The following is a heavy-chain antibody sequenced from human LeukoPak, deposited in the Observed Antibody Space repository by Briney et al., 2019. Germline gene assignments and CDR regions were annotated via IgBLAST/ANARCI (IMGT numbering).Heavy chain of an antibody. V-gene: IGHV4-30-2*01. CDR2: IYHSGST. J-gene: IGHJ5*02. D-gene: IGHD6-6*01. CDR3: ARMGSSPEKTWFDP. CDR1: GGSISSGGYY. Sequence: SQTLSLTCTVSGGSISSGGYYWSWIRQPPGKGLEWIGYIYHSGSTYYNPSLKSRVTISVDRSENQFSLKLSSVTAADTAVYYCARMGSSPEKTWFDPWGQGTLVTVSS.